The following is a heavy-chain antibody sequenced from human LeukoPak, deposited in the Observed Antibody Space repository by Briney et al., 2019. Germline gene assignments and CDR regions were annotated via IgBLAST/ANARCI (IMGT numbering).Heavy chain of an antibody. CDR1: GGSVSNYY. CDR3: AGGWDSSGSDLDY. V-gene: IGHV4-39*07. CDR2: IYYSGST. J-gene: IGHJ4*02. Sequence: SETLSLTCTVSGGSVSNYYWGWIRQPPGKGLEWIGSIYYSGSTYYNPSLKSRVTISVDTSKNQFSLKLSSVTAADTAVYYCAGGWDSSGSDLDYWGQGTLVTVSS. D-gene: IGHD3-22*01.